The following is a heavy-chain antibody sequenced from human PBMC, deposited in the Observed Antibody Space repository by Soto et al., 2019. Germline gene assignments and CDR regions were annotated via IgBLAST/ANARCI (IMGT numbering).Heavy chain of an antibody. D-gene: IGHD5-12*01. Sequence: SETLSLTCTVSGGSISSYYWSWIRQPPGKGLEWIGYIYYSGSTNYNPSLKSRVTISVDTSKNQFSLKLSSLTAADTAVYYCARDRGYSVAYYYGLDVWGQGTTVTVSS. CDR1: GGSISSYY. V-gene: IGHV4-59*01. J-gene: IGHJ6*02. CDR3: ARDRGYSVAYYYGLDV. CDR2: IYYSGST.